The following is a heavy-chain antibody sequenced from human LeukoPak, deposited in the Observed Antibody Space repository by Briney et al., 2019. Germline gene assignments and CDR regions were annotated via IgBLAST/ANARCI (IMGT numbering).Heavy chain of an antibody. CDR1: GGSIRSGGYC. CDR2: IYYSGST. CDR3: ARADYGDPGYFEY. D-gene: IGHD4-17*01. V-gene: IGHV4-31*03. J-gene: IGHJ4*02. Sequence: SQTLSLTCTVSGGSIRSGGYCWSWIRQHPGKGLEWIGYIYYSGSTYYNPSLKSRVTISVDTSKNQFSLKLSSVTAADTAVYYCARADYGDPGYFEYWGQGTLVTASS.